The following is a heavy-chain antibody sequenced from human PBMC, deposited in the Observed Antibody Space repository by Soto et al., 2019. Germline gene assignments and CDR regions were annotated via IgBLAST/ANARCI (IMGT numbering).Heavy chain of an antibody. J-gene: IGHJ4*02. CDR2: IWNDGSNR. D-gene: IGHD2-15*01. Sequence: GGSLRLSCAASGFTFSSYGMHWVRQAPGKGLEWVAFIWNDGSNRFYADSVKGRFTISRDNSKNTLYLQMNSLRAEDTAVYYCARSRPYCSGGSCYSIDYWGQGTQVTVSS. V-gene: IGHV3-33*01. CDR3: ARSRPYCSGGSCYSIDY. CDR1: GFTFSSYG.